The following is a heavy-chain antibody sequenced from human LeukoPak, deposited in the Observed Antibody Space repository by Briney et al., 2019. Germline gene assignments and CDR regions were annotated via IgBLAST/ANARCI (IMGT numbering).Heavy chain of an antibody. CDR1: GYTFTGYY. J-gene: IGHJ3*02. CDR2: FDPEDGET. V-gene: IGHV1-24*01. Sequence: ASVKVSCKASGYTFTGYYMHWVRQAPGQGLEWMGGFDPEDGETIYAQKFQGRVTMTEDTSTDTAYMELSSLRSEDTAVYYCATAAFDIWGQGTMVTVSS. CDR3: ATAAFDI.